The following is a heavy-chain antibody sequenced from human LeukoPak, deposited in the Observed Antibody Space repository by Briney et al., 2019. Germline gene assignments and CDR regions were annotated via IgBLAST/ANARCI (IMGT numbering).Heavy chain of an antibody. V-gene: IGHV3-74*01. Sequence: GGSLRLSCVASGFTFSSYWMHWVRQAPGKGLVWVSRMNSDGTYTTYADSVKGRFTISRDNAKNTLYLQMNSLRAEDTAVYYCAGGNYYDMDVWGKGTTVTVPS. CDR3: AGGNYYDMDV. CDR2: MNSDGTYT. J-gene: IGHJ6*04. CDR1: GFTFSSYW.